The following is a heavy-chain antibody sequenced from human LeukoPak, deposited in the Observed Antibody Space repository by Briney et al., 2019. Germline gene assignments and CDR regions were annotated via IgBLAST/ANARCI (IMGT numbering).Heavy chain of an antibody. V-gene: IGHV6-1*01. D-gene: IGHD3-22*01. CDR3: ARTPYYYDSSVPGPLFDY. J-gene: IGHJ4*02. CDR1: GDSVSSNSAA. Sequence: SQALSLTCAISGDSVSSNSAAWNWIRQSPWRDLEWLGRTYYRSKWYNDYAVSVKSRITINPDTSKNQFSLQLNSVTPEDTAVYYRARTPYYYDSSVPGPLFDYWGQGTLVTVSS. CDR2: TYYRSKWYN.